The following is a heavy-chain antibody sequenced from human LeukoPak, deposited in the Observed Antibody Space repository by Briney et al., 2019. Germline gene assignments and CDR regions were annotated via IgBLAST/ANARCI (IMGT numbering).Heavy chain of an antibody. CDR1: GGSISSSSYY. J-gene: IGHJ4*02. CDR3: ARLEDYYDGSGYYYVGAWSFDY. V-gene: IGHV4-39*01. Sequence: SETLSLTCTVSGGSISSSSYYWGWIRQPPGKGLEWIGSIYYSGSTYYNPSLKSRVTISVDTSKNQFSLKLSSVTAADTAVYYCARLEDYYDGSGYYYVGAWSFDYWGQGTLVTVSS. D-gene: IGHD3-22*01. CDR2: IYYSGST.